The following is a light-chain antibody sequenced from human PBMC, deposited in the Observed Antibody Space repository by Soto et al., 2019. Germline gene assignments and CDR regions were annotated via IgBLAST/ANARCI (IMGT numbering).Light chain of an antibody. Sequence: QSVLTQPPSASGSPGQSVTISCTGTSSDVGGYKYVSWYQQYPGKAPKLMIYAVSKRPSGVPDRFSGSKSGNTASLTVSGLQAEDEADYYCSSYTSSSTSYVFGTGTKLTVL. CDR3: SSYTSSSTSYV. J-gene: IGLJ1*01. CDR1: SSDVGGYKY. V-gene: IGLV2-8*01. CDR2: AVS.